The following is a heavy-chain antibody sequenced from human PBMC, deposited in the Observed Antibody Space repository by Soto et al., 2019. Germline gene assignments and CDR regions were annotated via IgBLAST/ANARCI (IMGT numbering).Heavy chain of an antibody. Sequence: QVRLEESGPGLVKPSETLSLICSVSGGPVNNANYFWNWIRHHPENGMEWIGYIYYSGSTRYNPSFKTRATLSIDTSKNQFSLRLNSVTVADTAVYFCARAADYGGSRGGMDVWGRGTTVTV. J-gene: IGHJ6*02. CDR1: GGPVNNANYF. V-gene: IGHV4-31*03. CDR2: IYYSGST. D-gene: IGHD4-17*01. CDR3: ARAADYGGSRGGMDV.